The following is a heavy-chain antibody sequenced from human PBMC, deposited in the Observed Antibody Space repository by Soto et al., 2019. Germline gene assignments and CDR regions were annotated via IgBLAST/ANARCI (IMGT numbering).Heavy chain of an antibody. CDR3: ATLRRGSQEDY. V-gene: IGHV3-7*01. Sequence: EAQLVESGGGLVQPGGSLRLSCAASGFAFTTYWMGWVRQAPGKGLECLANVAQDGSQKYYVDSVKGRLTISRENAKNSLYLQVNSLRDEDTAVYYCATLRRGSQEDYWGLATLVTVSS. J-gene: IGHJ4*02. CDR2: VAQDGSQK. D-gene: IGHD3-16*01. CDR1: GFAFTTYW.